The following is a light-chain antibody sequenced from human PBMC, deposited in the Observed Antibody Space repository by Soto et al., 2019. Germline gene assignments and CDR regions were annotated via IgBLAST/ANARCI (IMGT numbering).Light chain of an antibody. V-gene: IGLV1-51*01. J-gene: IGLJ2*01. CDR3: GSWDNNLSAVV. Sequence: QSVLTQPPSVSAAPGQKITVSCSGSTSNIGDNSVSWFQHFPGTAPKLLIYDNNKRPSGIPDRFSGSKSGTSATLGITGLQTGDEADYYCGSWDNNLSAVVFGGGTKVTVL. CDR2: DNN. CDR1: TSNIGDNS.